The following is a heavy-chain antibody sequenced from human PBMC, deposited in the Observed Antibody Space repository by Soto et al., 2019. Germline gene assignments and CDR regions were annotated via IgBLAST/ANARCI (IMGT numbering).Heavy chain of an antibody. CDR3: ARLALNAFDI. J-gene: IGHJ3*02. CDR1: GGRVSSDITS. CDR2: TYYGSKWFH. V-gene: IGHV6-1*01. D-gene: IGHD6-6*01. Sequence: PSETLSLTCAISGGRVSSDITSWNWIRQSPSRGLEWLGRTYYGSKWFHDYAASVKSRITINPDTSKNQFSLELNSMTPEDTAMSYCARLALNAFDIWGQRTMVTVSS.